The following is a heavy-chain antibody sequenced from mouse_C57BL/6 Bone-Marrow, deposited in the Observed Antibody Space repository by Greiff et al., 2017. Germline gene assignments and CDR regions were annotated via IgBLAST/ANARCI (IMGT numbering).Heavy chain of an antibody. Sequence: QVQLQQSGAELVRPGASVTLSCKASGYTFTDYEMHWVKQTPVHGLEWIGAIDPETGGTAYNQKFKGQAILTADKSSSTAYMELRSLTSEDSAVYYCTDLRLFFDYWGQGTTLTVSS. CDR1: GYTFTDYE. V-gene: IGHV1-15*01. CDR2: IDPETGGT. CDR3: TDLRLFFDY. D-gene: IGHD3-2*02. J-gene: IGHJ2*01.